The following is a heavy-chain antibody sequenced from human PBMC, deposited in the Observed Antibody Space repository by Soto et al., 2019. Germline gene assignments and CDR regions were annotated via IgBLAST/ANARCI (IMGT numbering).Heavy chain of an antibody. Sequence: GGSLRLSCAVSGFTFSRYWMSWVRQAPGEGLEWVASIKQDGSEKYYVDSVKGRFTISRDSAQNSLYLQVNSLRAEDTAVYYCARNYDFWHGYYFDKWGPGTLVNVSS. CDR2: IKQDGSEK. D-gene: IGHD3-3*01. CDR1: GFTFSRYW. CDR3: ARNYDFWHGYYFDK. J-gene: IGHJ4*02. V-gene: IGHV3-7*01.